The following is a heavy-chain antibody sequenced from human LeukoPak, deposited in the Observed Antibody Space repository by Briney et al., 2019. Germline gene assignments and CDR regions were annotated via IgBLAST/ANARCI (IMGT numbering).Heavy chain of an antibody. J-gene: IGHJ3*02. CDR3: ASLKNYYDSSGNLVTDAFDI. CDR1: GYTFTSYY. D-gene: IGHD3-22*01. CDR2: INPSGGST. Sequence: GASVKVSCKASGYTFTSYYVHWVRQAPGQGLEWMGIINPSGGSTSYAQKLQGRVTMTTDTSTSTAYMELRSLRSDDTAVYYCASLKNYYDSSGNLVTDAFDIWGQGTMVTVSS. V-gene: IGHV1-46*01.